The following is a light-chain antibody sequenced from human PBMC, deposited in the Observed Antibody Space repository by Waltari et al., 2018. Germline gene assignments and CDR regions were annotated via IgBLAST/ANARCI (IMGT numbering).Light chain of an antibody. CDR3: QQYNDWYS. Sequence: EKVMTQSQATLSVSPGEGVTLYCRASQSVANNLAWYQQRPGQAPRLLIYDASTRASGIPARFSGSGSGTEFTLTISSLQSEDFAVYFCQQYNDWYSFGQGTKLEIK. CDR1: QSVANN. V-gene: IGKV3-15*01. J-gene: IGKJ2*03. CDR2: DAS.